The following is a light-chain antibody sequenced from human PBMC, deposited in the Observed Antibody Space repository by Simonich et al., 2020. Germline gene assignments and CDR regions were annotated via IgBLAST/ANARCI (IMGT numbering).Light chain of an antibody. CDR3: QQYYSTPWT. CDR2: WSS. Sequence: DIVMTQSPDSLAVSLGERATINCKSRQSVLYSSNNKNYLAWYQQKPGQPPKPLIYWSSTRDSGVPDRVSGSGSGTDFTRTISSLQAEDVAVYYCQQYYSTPWTFGQGTKVEIK. V-gene: IGKV4-1*01. J-gene: IGKJ1*01. CDR1: QSVLYSSNNKNY.